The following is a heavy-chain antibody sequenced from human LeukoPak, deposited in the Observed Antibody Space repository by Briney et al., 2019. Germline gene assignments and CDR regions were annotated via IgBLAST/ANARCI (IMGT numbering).Heavy chain of an antibody. D-gene: IGHD6-19*01. CDR1: GGSISSYY. CDR3: ERVPSSGWYRDVFDI. CDR2: IYYSGSA. V-gene: IGHV4-59*01. J-gene: IGHJ3*02. Sequence: PSETLSLTCTVSGGSISSYYWSWIRQPPGKGLEWIGYIYYSGSANYNPSLRSRGTISVDTSKNQFSLKLSSVTAAETAVYYCERVPSSGWYRDVFDIWGQGTMVTVSS.